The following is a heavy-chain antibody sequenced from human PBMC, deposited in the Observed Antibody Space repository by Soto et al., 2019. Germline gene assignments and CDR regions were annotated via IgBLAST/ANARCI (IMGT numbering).Heavy chain of an antibody. CDR3: ARVRGIAVAGTRSSYYYYYMDV. CDR2: IYSGGST. Sequence: GGSLRLSCAASGFTVSSNYMSWVRQAPGKGLEWVSVIYSGGSTYYADSVKGRFTISRDNSKNTLYLQMNSQRAEDTAVYYCARVRGIAVAGTRSSYYYYYMDVWGKGTTVTVSS. V-gene: IGHV3-66*01. J-gene: IGHJ6*03. D-gene: IGHD6-19*01. CDR1: GFTVSSNY.